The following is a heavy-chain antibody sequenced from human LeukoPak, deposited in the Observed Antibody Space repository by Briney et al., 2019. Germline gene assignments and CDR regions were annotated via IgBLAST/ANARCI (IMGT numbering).Heavy chain of an antibody. J-gene: IGHJ4*02. D-gene: IGHD5-24*01. CDR3: ARDRGGYNSFDY. CDR1: GGSISNYY. Sequence: SETLSLTCTVSGGSISNYYWTWIRQPAGKGLEWIGYIYYSGSTNYNPSLKSRVTISVDTSKNQFSLKLSSVTAADTAVYYCARDRGGYNSFDYWGQGTLVTVSS. V-gene: IGHV4-59*01. CDR2: IYYSGST.